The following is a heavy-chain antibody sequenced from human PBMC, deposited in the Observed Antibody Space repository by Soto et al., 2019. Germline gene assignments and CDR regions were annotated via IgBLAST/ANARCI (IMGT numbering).Heavy chain of an antibody. V-gene: IGHV4-39*01. D-gene: IGHD4-4*01. CDR2: IYYSGST. J-gene: IGHJ6*02. Sequence: PSETLSLTCTVSAGSISSSSYYWGWIRQPPGKGLEWIGSIYYSGSTYYNPSLKSRVTISVDTSKNQFSLKLSSVTAADTAVYYCANTVTTGRGGYYYYYGMDVWGQGTTVTV. CDR1: AGSISSSSYY. CDR3: ANTVTTGRGGYYYYYGMDV.